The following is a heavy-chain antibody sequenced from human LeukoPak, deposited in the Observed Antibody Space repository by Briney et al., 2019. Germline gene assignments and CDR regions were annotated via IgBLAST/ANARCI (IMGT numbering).Heavy chain of an antibody. CDR1: GGSISSYY. D-gene: IGHD4-17*01. CDR2: IYYSGST. Sequence: SETLSLTCTVSGGSISSYYWSWIRQPPGKGLEWIGYIYYSGSTNYNPSLKSRVTISVDTSKNQFSLKLSSVTAADTAVYYCACYGDYGEDAFDIWGQGTMVTVSS. CDR3: ACYGDYGEDAFDI. V-gene: IGHV4-59*01. J-gene: IGHJ3*02.